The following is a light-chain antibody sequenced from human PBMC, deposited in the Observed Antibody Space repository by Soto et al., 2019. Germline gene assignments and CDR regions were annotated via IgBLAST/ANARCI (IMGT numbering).Light chain of an antibody. CDR3: QQYGSSGT. CDR1: QSVSNNY. CDR2: GAT. Sequence: EIVLTQSPGTLSLSPGERATLSCRASQSVSNNYLAWYQQKPDQAPRLLIYGATNRATGIPDRFSGSGSGKDFTITISGLEPEAFAVYYCQQYGSSGTFGQGTKVEIK. V-gene: IGKV3-20*01. J-gene: IGKJ1*01.